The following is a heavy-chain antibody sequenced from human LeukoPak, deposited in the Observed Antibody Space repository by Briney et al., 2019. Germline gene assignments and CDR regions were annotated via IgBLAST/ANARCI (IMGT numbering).Heavy chain of an antibody. CDR3: AISYGYSGFGY. CDR2: INHSGST. J-gene: IGHJ4*02. Sequence: SETLSLTCAVYGGSFSGYYWSWIRQPPGKGLEWIGEINHSGSTNYNPSLKSRVTISVDTSKNQFSLKLSSVTAADTAVYYCAISYGYSGFGYWGQGTLVTVSS. D-gene: IGHD5-18*01. V-gene: IGHV4-34*01. CDR1: GGSFSGYY.